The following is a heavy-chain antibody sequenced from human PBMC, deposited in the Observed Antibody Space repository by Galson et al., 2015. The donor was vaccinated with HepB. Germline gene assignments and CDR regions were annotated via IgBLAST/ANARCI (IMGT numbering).Heavy chain of an antibody. CDR1: GYTFTSYA. V-gene: IGHV1-3*01. D-gene: IGHD3-9*01. CDR3: ARGPGYYDILTGYYNGKVFDP. J-gene: IGHJ5*02. CDR2: INAGNGNT. Sequence: SVKVSCKASGYTFTSYAMHWVRQAPGQRLEWMGWINAGNGNTKYSQKFQGRVTITRDTSASTAYMELSSLRSEDTAVYYCARGPGYYDILTGYYNGKVFDPWGQGTLVTVSS.